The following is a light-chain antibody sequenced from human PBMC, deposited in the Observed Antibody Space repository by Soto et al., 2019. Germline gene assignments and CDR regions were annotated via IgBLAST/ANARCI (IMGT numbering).Light chain of an antibody. J-gene: IGLJ7*01. CDR1: SSDVV. CDR2: YVT. CDR3: CSSAGGFTWV. V-gene: IGLV2-11*01. Sequence: QSALTQPRSVSGSPGQSVTISCIGTSSDVVSWYQQHPDKAPKLIIYYVTQRPSGVPARFSASKSGNTASLTISGLQAEDEADYYCCSSAGGFTWVFGGGTQLTVL.